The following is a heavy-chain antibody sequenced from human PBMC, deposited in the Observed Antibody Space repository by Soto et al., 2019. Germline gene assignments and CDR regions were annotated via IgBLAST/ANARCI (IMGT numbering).Heavy chain of an antibody. J-gene: IGHJ4*02. V-gene: IGHV3-9*01. CDR2: INWNSRTT. Sequence: EVQLVESGGXLVXPGRXLXLXXEASGFNXXXFAMHWVRHSPGKGLEWVSGINWNSRTTXYADSVQGRFTXSRDXARXXXXLQMDSLRSEDTAVYYCANARDYVWGTVVLEHWGQGGLVTVSS. CDR1: GFNXXXFA. D-gene: IGHD3-16*01. CDR3: ANARDYVWGTVVLEH.